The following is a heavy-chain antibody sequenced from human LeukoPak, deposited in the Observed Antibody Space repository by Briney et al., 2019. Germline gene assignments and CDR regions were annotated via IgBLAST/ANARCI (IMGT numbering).Heavy chain of an antibody. V-gene: IGHV4-59*01. CDR1: GGSISSYY. Sequence: SETLSLTCTVSGGSISSYYWSWIRQPPGKGLEWIGYIYYSGSTNYNPSLKSRVTISVDTSKNQFSLKLSSVTAADTAVYYCARDGGYYYGMDVWGQGTTVTVSS. D-gene: IGHD2-15*01. J-gene: IGHJ6*02. CDR2: IYYSGST. CDR3: ARDGGYYYGMDV.